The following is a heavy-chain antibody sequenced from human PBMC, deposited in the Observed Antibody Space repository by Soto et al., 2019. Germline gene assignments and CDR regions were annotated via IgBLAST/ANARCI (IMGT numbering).Heavy chain of an antibody. CDR2: IWYDGSNK. J-gene: IGHJ6*02. V-gene: IGHV3-33*01. Sequence: GGSLRLSCAASGFTFSSYGMHWVRQAPGKGLEWVAVIWYDGSNKYYADSVKGRFTISRDNSKNTLYLQMNSLRAEDTAVYYCAREVKAGYRRGKGRYYYGMDVWGQGTTVTVSS. CDR1: GFTFSSYG. CDR3: AREVKAGYRRGKGRYYYGMDV. D-gene: IGHD5-18*01.